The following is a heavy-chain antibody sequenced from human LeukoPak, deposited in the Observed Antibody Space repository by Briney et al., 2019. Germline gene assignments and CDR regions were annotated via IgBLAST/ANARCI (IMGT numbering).Heavy chain of an antibody. D-gene: IGHD4-17*01. J-gene: IGHJ4*02. CDR2: ISYDGSNK. CDR1: GFTFSSYG. CDR3: AKAVGTVTSSGYFDY. V-gene: IGHV3-30*18. Sequence: PGRSLRLSCAASGFTFSSYGMHWVRQAPGKGLEWVAVISYDGSNKYYADSVKGRFTISRDNSKNTLYLQMNSLRAEDTAVYYCAKAVGTVTSSGYFDYWGQGTLVTVSS.